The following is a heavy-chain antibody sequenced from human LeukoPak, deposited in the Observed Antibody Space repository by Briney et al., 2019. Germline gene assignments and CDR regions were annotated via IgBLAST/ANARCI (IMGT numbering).Heavy chain of an antibody. D-gene: IGHD3-16*02. J-gene: IGHJ6*03. CDR3: ARDGSYRDYYYYYYMDV. CDR2: IRSSGST. CDR1: GYSISIGYY. V-gene: IGHV4-38-2*02. Sequence: SETLSLTCAVSGYSISIGYYWGWIRQPPGKGLEGSGDIRSSGSTYYNPSLKSRVTISVDTSKNQFSLKLSSVTAADTAVYYCARDGSYRDYYYYYYMDVWGKGTTVTVSS.